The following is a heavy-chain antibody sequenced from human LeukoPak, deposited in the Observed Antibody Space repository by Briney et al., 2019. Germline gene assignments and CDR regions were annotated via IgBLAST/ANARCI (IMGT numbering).Heavy chain of an antibody. V-gene: IGHV1-69*01. J-gene: IGHJ4*02. CDR1: GGXFSSYA. D-gene: IGHD6-13*01. CDR2: IIPIFGTA. Sequence: KVSCXXXGGXFSSYAISWVRQAPGQGLEWMGGIIPIFGTANYAQKFQGRVTITADESTSTAYMELSRVRSEDTAVYYCSIAAAPDDYWGQGTLVTVSS. CDR3: SIAAAPDDY.